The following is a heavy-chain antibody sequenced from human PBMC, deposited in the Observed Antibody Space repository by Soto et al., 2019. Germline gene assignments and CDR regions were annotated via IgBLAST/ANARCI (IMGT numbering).Heavy chain of an antibody. CDR3: AKGFIVVVTAIRPDDNFDV. CDR2: ISGSGGTT. Sequence: GGSLRLSCAASGFTFNTYAMNWVRQAPGKGLEWVASISGSGGTTYYADSVKGRFTVSRDTSKNILFLQMNSLSAEDTAVYYCAKGFIVVVTAIRPDDNFDVWGQGTMVTVSS. D-gene: IGHD2-21*02. CDR1: GFTFNTYA. V-gene: IGHV3-23*01. J-gene: IGHJ3*01.